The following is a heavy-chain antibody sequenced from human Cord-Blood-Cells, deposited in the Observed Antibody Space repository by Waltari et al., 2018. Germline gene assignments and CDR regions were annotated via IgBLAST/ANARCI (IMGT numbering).Heavy chain of an antibody. J-gene: IGHJ2*01. D-gene: IGHD3-16*01. CDR1: GFTFSNAW. V-gene: IGHV3-15*01. CDR2: IKSKTDGGTT. Sequence: EVQLVESGGGLVKPGGSLRLSCAASGFTFSNAWMSWVRQAPGKGLGLVVRIKSKTDGGTTDYAAPVKGRFTIARDDSKNTLYLQMNSLKTEDTAVYYCTTHASWGWYFDLWGRGTLVTVSS. CDR3: TTHASWGWYFDL.